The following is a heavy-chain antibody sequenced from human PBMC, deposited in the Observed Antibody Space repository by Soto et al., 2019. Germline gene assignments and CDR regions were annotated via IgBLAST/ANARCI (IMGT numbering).Heavy chain of an antibody. D-gene: IGHD3-9*01. CDR3: ATDHVLTGLRPRAALYYYYGMDV. J-gene: IGHJ6*02. CDR2: ISYDGSNK. Sequence: LILSCAASVFTFSSYAMHWVRQAPGKGLEWVDAISYDGSNKYYADSVKGRFTSAGDNSKNTLYLQMNSLRAEDTAVYYCATDHVLTGLRPRAALYYYYGMDVWRQGTTVTVSS. CDR1: VFTFSSYA. V-gene: IGHV3-30-3*01.